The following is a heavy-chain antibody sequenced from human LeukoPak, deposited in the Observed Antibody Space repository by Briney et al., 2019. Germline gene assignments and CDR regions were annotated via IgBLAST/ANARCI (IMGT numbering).Heavy chain of an antibody. CDR3: ASSSNGYNFPPIDY. CDR1: GGSFSGYY. CDR2: INHSGST. D-gene: IGHD5-24*01. Sequence: SETLSLTCAVYGGSFSGYYWSWIRQPPGKRLEWIGEINHSGSTNYNPSLKSRITISVDTSKNQFSLKLSSVTAADTAVYYCASSSNGYNFPPIDYWGQGTLVTVSS. V-gene: IGHV4-34*01. J-gene: IGHJ4*02.